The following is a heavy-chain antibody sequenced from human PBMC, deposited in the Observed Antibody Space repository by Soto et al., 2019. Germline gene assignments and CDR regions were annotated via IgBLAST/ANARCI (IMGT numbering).Heavy chain of an antibody. CDR2: IIPRFGTT. CDR3: ARGRGLYNSGRSQLDS. Sequence: VSCKASGDSFSKYTVNWVRQAPRQGLEWMGGIIPRFGTTNYAPTLQDRVTITADESMNTVYMELSSLRSEDTALYYCARGRGLYNSGRSQLDSWGQGTLVTVSS. CDR1: GDSFSKYT. J-gene: IGHJ4*02. V-gene: IGHV1-69*01. D-gene: IGHD1-1*01.